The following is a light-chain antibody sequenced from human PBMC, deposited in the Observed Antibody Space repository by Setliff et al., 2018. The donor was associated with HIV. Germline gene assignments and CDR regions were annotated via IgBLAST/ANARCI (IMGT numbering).Light chain of an antibody. CDR3: SPYTSSSSYV. J-gene: IGLJ1*01. Sequence: QSALTQPASVSGSPGQSITISCTGTSSDVGGYNYVSWYQQHPGKAPKLMIYDVSNRPSGVSNRFSDSKSGNTASLTISGLQAEDEADYYCSPYTSSSSYVFGTGTKVTV. CDR2: DVS. CDR1: SSDVGGYNY. V-gene: IGLV2-14*03.